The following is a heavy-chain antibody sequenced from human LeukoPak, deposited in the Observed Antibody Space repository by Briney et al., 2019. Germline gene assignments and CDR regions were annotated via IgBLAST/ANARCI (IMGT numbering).Heavy chain of an antibody. V-gene: IGHV1-69*05. Sequence: GASVKVSCKASGGTFSSYAISWVRQAPGQGLEWMGRIIPISGTGNYAQKFQGRVTITTDESTSTAYMELSSLRSEDTAVYYCARVGVAGARYYFDYWGQGTLVTVSS. J-gene: IGHJ4*02. CDR2: IIPISGTG. CDR3: ARVGVAGARYYFDY. CDR1: GGTFSSYA. D-gene: IGHD6-19*01.